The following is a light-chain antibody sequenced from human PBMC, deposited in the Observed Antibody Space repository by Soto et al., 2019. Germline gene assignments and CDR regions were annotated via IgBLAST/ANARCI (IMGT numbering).Light chain of an antibody. CDR1: GSDVRTYNL. CDR2: EAS. J-gene: IGLJ1*01. Sequence: QSALTQPASVSGSPGQSITISCTVTGSDVRTYNLVSWYQQHPGKVPKLIIYEASKRPSGVSNRFSGSQPGNTASLTVSGLQAEDEADYYCCSYEGDKTDVFGSGTKVTVL. CDR3: CSYEGDKTDV. V-gene: IGLV2-23*01.